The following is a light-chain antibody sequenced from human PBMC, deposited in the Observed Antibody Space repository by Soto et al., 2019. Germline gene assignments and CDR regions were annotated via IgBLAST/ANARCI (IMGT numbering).Light chain of an antibody. CDR2: AVT. J-gene: IGLJ1*01. V-gene: IGLV2-23*02. Sequence: NQPASVSGTPGQSCTISCSGTRSDIGSYNHVAWYQQFPGKSRKLMIYAVTQPPPGVSACYSRSQSCITASVTISGLRAEVEAGYSCISYADTQAYIFATGPKATVL. CDR3: ISYADTQAYI. CDR1: RSDIGSYNH.